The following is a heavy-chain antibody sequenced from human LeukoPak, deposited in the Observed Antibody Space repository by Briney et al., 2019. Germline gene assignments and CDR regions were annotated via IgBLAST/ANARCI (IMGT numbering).Heavy chain of an antibody. CDR3: ARDGHSQDYYDSSGQNWFDP. V-gene: IGHV1-18*01. CDR2: ISAYNGNT. D-gene: IGHD3-22*01. J-gene: IGHJ5*02. CDR1: GYTFTSYG. Sequence: GASVKVSCKGSGYTFTSYGISWVRQAPGQGLEWTGWISAYNGNTNYAQKFQGRVTMTTDTSTSTAYMELRSLRSDDTAVYYCARDGHSQDYYDSSGQNWFDPWGQGTLVTVSS.